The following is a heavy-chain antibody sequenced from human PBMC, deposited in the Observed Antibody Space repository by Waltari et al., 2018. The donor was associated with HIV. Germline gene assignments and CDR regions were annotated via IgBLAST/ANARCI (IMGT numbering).Heavy chain of an antibody. CDR1: GGSFSGYY. D-gene: IGHD5-18*01. V-gene: IGHV4-34*01. Sequence: QVQLQQWGAGLLKPSETLSLTCAVYGGSFSGYYWSWIRQPPGKGLEWIGEINHSGSTNYNPSLKSRVTISVDTSKNQFSLKLSSVTAADTAVYYCASGELWFFDYWGQGTLVTVSS. J-gene: IGHJ4*02. CDR3: ASGELWFFDY. CDR2: INHSGST.